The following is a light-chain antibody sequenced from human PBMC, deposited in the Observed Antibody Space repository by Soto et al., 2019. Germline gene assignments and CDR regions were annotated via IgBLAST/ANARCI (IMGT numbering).Light chain of an antibody. CDR1: SGSVSPSYY. J-gene: IGLJ3*02. CDR3: VLYMGSGLWL. CDR2: TTN. Sequence: QTVVTQEPSFSVSPGGTVTLTCGLSSGSVSPSYYPGWFQQTPGQAPRALIYTTNTRSSGVPDRFSGSILGNKAALTITGAQADDESDYYCVLYMGSGLWLFGGGTKLTVL. V-gene: IGLV8-61*01.